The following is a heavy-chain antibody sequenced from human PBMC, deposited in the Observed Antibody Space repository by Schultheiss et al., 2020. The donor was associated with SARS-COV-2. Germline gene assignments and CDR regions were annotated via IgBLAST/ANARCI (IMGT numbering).Heavy chain of an antibody. J-gene: IGHJ4*02. V-gene: IGHV4-30-4*01. Sequence: SETLSLTCTVSGGSISSGDYYWSWIRQPPGKGLEWIGYIYYSGSTYYNPSLKSRVTISVDTSKNQFSLKLSSVTAADTAVYYCSRAPTPPSNYDFWSGFLFDYWGQGALVTVSS. CDR2: IYYSGST. CDR1: GGSISSGDYY. CDR3: SRAPTPPSNYDFWSGFLFDY. D-gene: IGHD3-3*01.